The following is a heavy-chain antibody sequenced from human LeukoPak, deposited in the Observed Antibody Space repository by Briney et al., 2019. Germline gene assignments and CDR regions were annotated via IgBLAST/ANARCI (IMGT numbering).Heavy chain of an antibody. V-gene: IGHV1-18*01. CDR3: ARTPSRYYSDNNGYLDY. D-gene: IGHD3-22*01. Sequence: ASVKVSCKASGSTFFNSGISWVRQAPGQGLEWMGLISGNNGNTNYAQKFQGRVTMTTDTSRTTAYMELRNLRSDDTAMYYCARTPSRYYSDNNGYLDYWGQGTLVTVSS. J-gene: IGHJ4*02. CDR1: GSTFFNSG. CDR2: ISGNNGNT.